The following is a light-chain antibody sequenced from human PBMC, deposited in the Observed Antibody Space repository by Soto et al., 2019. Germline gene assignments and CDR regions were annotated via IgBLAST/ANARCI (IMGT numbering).Light chain of an antibody. CDR3: QQYNSYSPFT. CDR2: DAS. J-gene: IGKJ3*01. Sequence: DLQMTQSPSTLSASVGDRVTITCRASQSISSWLAWYQQKPGKAPKLLIYDASSLESGVPSRFSGSGSGTEFALTLCSLQTDDFATYYCQQYNSYSPFTVGPGTKVVIK. CDR1: QSISSW. V-gene: IGKV1-5*01.